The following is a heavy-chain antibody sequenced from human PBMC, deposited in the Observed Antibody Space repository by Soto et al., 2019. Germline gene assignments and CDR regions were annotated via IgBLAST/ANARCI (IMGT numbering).Heavy chain of an antibody. CDR3: AGLTGYYLFVDV. D-gene: IGHD3-9*01. CDR2: IYYSGST. CDR1: GGSISSSSYY. V-gene: IGHV4-39*01. Sequence: PSETLSLTCTVSGGSISSSSYYWGWIRQPPGKGLEWIGSIYYSGSTYYNPSLKSRVTISVDTSKNQFSLKLSSVTAADTAVYYCAGLTGYYLFVDVWGKGTTVTVSS. J-gene: IGHJ6*04.